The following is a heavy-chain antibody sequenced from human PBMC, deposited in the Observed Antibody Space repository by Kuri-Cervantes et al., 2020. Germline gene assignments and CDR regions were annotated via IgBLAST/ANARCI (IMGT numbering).Heavy chain of an antibody. CDR2: ISAYNGNT. J-gene: IGHJ4*02. D-gene: IGHD3-3*01. V-gene: IGHV1-18*01. Sequence: ASVKVSCKASGYTFTSYGIIWVRQAPGQGLEWMGWISAYNGNTDYAQKLQGRVTMTTDTSTSTAYMELRSLRSDDTAVYYCARGADHNFWNAYEYYFDNWGRGTLVTVSS. CDR3: ARGADHNFWNAYEYYFDN. CDR1: GYTFTSYG.